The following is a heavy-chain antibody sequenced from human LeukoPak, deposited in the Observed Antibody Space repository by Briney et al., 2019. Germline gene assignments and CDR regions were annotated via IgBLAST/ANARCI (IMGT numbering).Heavy chain of an antibody. Sequence: TLSLTCTVSGGSISSYYWSWIRQPPGKGLEWIGYIYYSGSTNYNPSLKSRVTISVDTSKNQFSLKLSSVTAADTAVYYCARTYSSPRGMDVWGQGTTVTVSS. D-gene: IGHD6-13*01. CDR3: ARTYSSPRGMDV. CDR1: GGSISSYY. CDR2: IYYSGST. J-gene: IGHJ6*02. V-gene: IGHV4-59*01.